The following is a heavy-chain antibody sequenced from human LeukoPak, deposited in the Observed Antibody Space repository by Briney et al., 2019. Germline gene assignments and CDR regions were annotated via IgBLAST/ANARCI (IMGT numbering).Heavy chain of an antibody. V-gene: IGHV4-31*03. CDR2: IYYSGST. D-gene: IGHD2-2*01. J-gene: IGHJ5*02. CDR3: ARDRGGSRNFGNWFDP. Sequence: SETLSLTCTVSGGSISSGGYYWSWIRQHPGKGLEWIGYIYYSGSTYYNPSLKSRVTISVDTSKNQFSLRLSSVTAADTAVYYCARDRGGSRNFGNWFDPWGQGTLVTVSS. CDR1: GGSISSGGYY.